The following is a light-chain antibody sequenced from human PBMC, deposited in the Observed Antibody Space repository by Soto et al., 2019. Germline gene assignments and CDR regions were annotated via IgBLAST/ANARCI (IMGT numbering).Light chain of an antibody. Sequence: DIQMTQSPSTLSAGVGDRVTITCRASQRISTYLNWYQQKPGKAPTLLIYAASSLQSGVPSRFSGGGSGTDFTLTINTLQPEDLATYCCQQCYSSPRTFGQGTKVEIK. CDR1: QRISTY. J-gene: IGKJ1*01. V-gene: IGKV1-39*01. CDR2: AAS. CDR3: QQCYSSPRT.